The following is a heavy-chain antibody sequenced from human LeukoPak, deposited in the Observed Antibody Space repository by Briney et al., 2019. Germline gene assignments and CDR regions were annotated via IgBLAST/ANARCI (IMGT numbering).Heavy chain of an antibody. Sequence: PGRSLRLSCAASGFTFSSYAMHWVRQAPGKGLEWVAVISYDGSNKYYADSVKGRFTISRDNSKNTLYLQMNSLRAEDTAVYYCARMYSSSSDVDYWGQGTLVTVSS. CDR3: ARMYSSSSDVDY. V-gene: IGHV3-30*04. J-gene: IGHJ4*02. D-gene: IGHD6-13*01. CDR2: ISYDGSNK. CDR1: GFTFSSYA.